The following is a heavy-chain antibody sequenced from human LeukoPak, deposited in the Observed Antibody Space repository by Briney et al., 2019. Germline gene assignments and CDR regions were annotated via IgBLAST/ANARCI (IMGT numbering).Heavy chain of an antibody. V-gene: IGHV4-59*12. Sequence: PSETLSLTCTVSGGSISSYYWSWIRQPPGKGLEWIGYIYYNGSTNYNPSLKSRVTISVDTSKNQFSLKLSSVTAADTAVYYCARIYYDFWSGYSNYYYYGMDVWGQGTTVTVSS. CDR1: GGSISSYY. CDR2: IYYNGST. D-gene: IGHD3-3*01. J-gene: IGHJ6*02. CDR3: ARIYYDFWSGYSNYYYYGMDV.